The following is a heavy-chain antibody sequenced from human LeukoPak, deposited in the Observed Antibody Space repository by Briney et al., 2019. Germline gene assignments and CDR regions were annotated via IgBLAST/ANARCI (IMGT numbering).Heavy chain of an antibody. V-gene: IGHV3-23*01. CDR2: ISGSGGVT. D-gene: IGHD3-16*02. CDR3: AKDEDDYDYVWGSYRSPLDY. J-gene: IGHJ4*02. CDR1: RFTFSSYA. Sequence: GGSLRLSCAASRFTFSSYAMSWVRQAPGKGLEWVSAISGSGGVTYYADSVKGRFTISRDNSKNTLYLQMNSLRAEDTAVYYCAKDEDDYDYVWGSYRSPLDYWGQGTLVTVSS.